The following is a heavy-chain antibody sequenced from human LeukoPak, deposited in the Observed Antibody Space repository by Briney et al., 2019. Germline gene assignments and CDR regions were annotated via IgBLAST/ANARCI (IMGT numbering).Heavy chain of an antibody. V-gene: IGHV4-31*03. D-gene: IGHD3-22*01. CDR1: GGSISSGGYY. CDR2: IYYSGST. CDR3: ARDYYDSSGYPHFDY. Sequence: SETLSLTCTVSGGSISSGGYYWSWIRQHPGKGLEWIGYIYYSGSTYYNPSFKSRVTISVDTSKNQFSLKLSSVTAADTAVYYCARDYYDSSGYPHFDYWGQGTLVTVSS. J-gene: IGHJ4*02.